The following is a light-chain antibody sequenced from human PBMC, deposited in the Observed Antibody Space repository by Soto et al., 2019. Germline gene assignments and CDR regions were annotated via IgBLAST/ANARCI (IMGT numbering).Light chain of an antibody. CDR3: QQYKSWRT. Sequence: IVMTQSPTTQSVSPGSRPTLSCRAGQSIDSKLAWYQQRPDQAPRLLIYAAPTRATGIPARFSGGGSGTEFTLTISGLKSEDFGVYYCQQYKSWRTFGQGTKVDIK. CDR2: AAP. CDR1: QSIDSK. J-gene: IGKJ1*01. V-gene: IGKV3-15*01.